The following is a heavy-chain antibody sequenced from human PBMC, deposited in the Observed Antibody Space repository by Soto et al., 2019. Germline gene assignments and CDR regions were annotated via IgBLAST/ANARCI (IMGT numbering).Heavy chain of an antibody. CDR1: GYTFTSYG. CDR2: INTYNGNT. D-gene: IGHD2-2*01. Sequence: ASVKVSCKASGYTFTSYGISWVRQAPGQGLEWMGWINTYNGNTNYAQKFQGRVSMTTDTSTSTSYMELRSLRSDDTAVYYCARDGPPMDYWGQGTLVTVSS. V-gene: IGHV1-18*01. J-gene: IGHJ4*02. CDR3: ARDGPPMDY.